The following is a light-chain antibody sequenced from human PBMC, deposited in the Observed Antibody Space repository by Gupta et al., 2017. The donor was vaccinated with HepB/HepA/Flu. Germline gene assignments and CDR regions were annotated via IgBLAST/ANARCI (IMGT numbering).Light chain of an antibody. CDR1: SSNIGSNS. V-gene: IGLV1-44*01. CDR2: SDN. Sequence: QFVLTQPPSASGTPGQRVTISVSGSSSNIGSNSVNWYQQLPGTTPKLLIFSDNQRPSGVPDRFSGSKSGTSASLAISGLQSDDEADYYCAAWDVNLNVLVFGGGTKLTVL. J-gene: IGLJ2*01. CDR3: AAWDVNLNVLV.